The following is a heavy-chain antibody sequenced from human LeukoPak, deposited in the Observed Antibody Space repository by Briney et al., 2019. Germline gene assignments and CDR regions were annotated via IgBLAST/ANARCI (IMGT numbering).Heavy chain of an antibody. CDR2: IRYDGSNK. J-gene: IGHJ3*02. Sequence: GGSLRLSCAASGFTFSSYGMHWVRQAPGKGLEWVAFIRYDGSNKYYADSVKGRFTISRDNSKNTLYLQMNSLRAEDTAVYYCAKRYCNSTSCPTEDAFDIWGQGTMVTVSS. D-gene: IGHD2-2*01. CDR3: AKRYCNSTSCPTEDAFDI. V-gene: IGHV3-30*02. CDR1: GFTFSSYG.